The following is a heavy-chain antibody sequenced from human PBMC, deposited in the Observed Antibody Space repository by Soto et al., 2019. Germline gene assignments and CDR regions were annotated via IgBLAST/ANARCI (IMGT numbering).Heavy chain of an antibody. CDR2: IDYSGTA. J-gene: IGHJ4*02. CDR3: ARTTCSHLDF. D-gene: IGHD4-4*01. Sequence: SETLCLTCTVSYGSISVSNVFWGWVRQPPGKGLEWIGNIDYSGTAYFSPSLGTRVTFPVDTSKNQFSLTLYSVTAADTADYYCARTTCSHLDFCGQGILVTVSS. V-gene: IGHV4-39*01. CDR1: YGSISVSNVF.